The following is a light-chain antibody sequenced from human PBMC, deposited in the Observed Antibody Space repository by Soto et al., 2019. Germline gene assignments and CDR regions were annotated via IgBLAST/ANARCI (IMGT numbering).Light chain of an antibody. CDR1: QSVSSNY. V-gene: IGKV3-20*01. Sequence: EIVLTQSPGTLSLSPGERATLSCRGSQSVSSNYLAWYQQSPGQAPRLLIYGASSRATGIPDRFSGGGSGTDLTLTISRLEPEDFAVYYCQQYGSSPWTFGQGTKVEIK. CDR3: QQYGSSPWT. J-gene: IGKJ1*01. CDR2: GAS.